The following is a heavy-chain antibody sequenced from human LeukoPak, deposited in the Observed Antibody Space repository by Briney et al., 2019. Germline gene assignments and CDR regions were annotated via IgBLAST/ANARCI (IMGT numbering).Heavy chain of an antibody. CDR3: ARGVVVVPAARDFDY. CDR1: GYTFTVYY. D-gene: IGHD2-2*01. Sequence: ASVKVSCKASGYTFTVYYMHWVRQAPGQGLEWMGWINPNSGGTNYAQKFQGRVTMTRDTSISTAYMELSRLRSDDTAVYYCARGVVVVPAARDFDYWGQGTLVTVSS. V-gene: IGHV1-2*02. J-gene: IGHJ4*02. CDR2: INPNSGGT.